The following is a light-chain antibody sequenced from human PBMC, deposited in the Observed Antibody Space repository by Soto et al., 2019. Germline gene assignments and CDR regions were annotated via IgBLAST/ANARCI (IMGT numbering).Light chain of an antibody. Sequence: PGERATLSCRASQSVSSNLAWYQQKPGQAPRLLIYGASTRATGIPARFSGTGSETDFTLTISGLQSEDSAVYFCQQYNNWPFSFGQGTRLEIK. CDR2: GAS. J-gene: IGKJ5*01. CDR3: QQYNNWPFS. CDR1: QSVSSN. V-gene: IGKV3-15*01.